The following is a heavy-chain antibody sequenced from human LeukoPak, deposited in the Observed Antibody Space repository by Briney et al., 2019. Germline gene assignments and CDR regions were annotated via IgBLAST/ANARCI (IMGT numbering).Heavy chain of an antibody. CDR1: GFTFSSYA. D-gene: IGHD5-18*01. CDR3: ASWANSYGYFDY. V-gene: IGHV3-23*01. Sequence: GGSLRLSCAASGFTFSSYAMSWVRQAPGKGLEWVPAISGSGGSTYYADSVKGRFTISRDNAKNSLYLQMNSLRAEDTAVYYCASWANSYGYFDYWGQGTLVTVSS. CDR2: ISGSGGST. J-gene: IGHJ4*02.